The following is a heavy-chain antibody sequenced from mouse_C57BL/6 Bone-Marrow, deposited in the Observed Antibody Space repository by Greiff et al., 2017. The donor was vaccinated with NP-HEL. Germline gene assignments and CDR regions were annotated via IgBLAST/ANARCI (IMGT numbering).Heavy chain of an antibody. J-gene: IGHJ4*01. V-gene: IGHV14-3*01. D-gene: IGHD2-1*01. CDR3: AITLYGKSFFYSMDY. CDR2: IDPANGTT. Sequence: VQLQQSVAELVRPGASVKLSCTASGFNIKNTYMHWVKQRPEQGLEWIGRIDPANGTTKYVPKFQGKATITADPSSHTASLQLSSLTSEDTAIYYGAITLYGKSFFYSMDYWGQGTSVTVSS. CDR1: GFNIKNTY.